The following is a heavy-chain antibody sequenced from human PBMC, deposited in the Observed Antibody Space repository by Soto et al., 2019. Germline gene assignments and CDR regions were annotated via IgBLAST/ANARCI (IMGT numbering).Heavy chain of an antibody. D-gene: IGHD6-6*01. CDR1: GFSLSTSGVD. Sequence: QITLKESGPTLVKPTQTLTLTCTFSGFSLSTSGVDVGWIRQPPGKALEWLALIYWDDDKRYKPSLKSRLTNTKGTSRNHVVLTMTNMDPLDTATYYCAHRRPYSNSPEYFFDYWGQGTLVTVSS. CDR2: IYWDDDK. J-gene: IGHJ4*02. V-gene: IGHV2-5*02. CDR3: AHRRPYSNSPEYFFDY.